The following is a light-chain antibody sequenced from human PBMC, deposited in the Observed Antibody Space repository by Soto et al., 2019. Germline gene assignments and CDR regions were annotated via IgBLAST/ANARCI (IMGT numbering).Light chain of an antibody. V-gene: IGKV3D-15*01. Sequence: VVLTQSPGTLSLSPGEGATLSCRASQSVDSSYLAWYQQRPDQAPRLLIYGAFTRATGIPDRFSGSGSGTEFTLTISSLQSEDFAVYYCQQYNNWPRTFGQGTKVDIK. J-gene: IGKJ1*01. CDR1: QSVDSSY. CDR2: GAF. CDR3: QQYNNWPRT.